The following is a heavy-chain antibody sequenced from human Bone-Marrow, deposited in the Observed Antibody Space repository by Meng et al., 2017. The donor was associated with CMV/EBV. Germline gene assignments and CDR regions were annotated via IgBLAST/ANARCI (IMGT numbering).Heavy chain of an antibody. CDR3: ARVKIQYHKWFDP. CDR1: GFTVSSNY. J-gene: IGHJ5*02. D-gene: IGHD4-11*01. Sequence: GESLKISCAASGFTVSSNYMSWVRQAPGKGLEWVSVIYSGGSTYCADSVKGRFTISRDNSKNALYLQMNGLRAQDPAVYYCARVKIQYHKWFDPWGQGTLVTVSS. CDR2: IYSGGST. V-gene: IGHV3-66*02.